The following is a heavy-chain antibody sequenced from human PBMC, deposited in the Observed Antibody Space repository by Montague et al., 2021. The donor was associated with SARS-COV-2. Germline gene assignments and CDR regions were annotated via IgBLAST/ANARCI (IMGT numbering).Heavy chain of an antibody. Sequence: SLRLSCAASGFTFSSYSMHWVRQAPGKGLEWVSFISYDRSNKYYADSVKGRFTISRDNAKNTLYLQMNSLRAEDTAVYYCARDRRYYDSSVYPGVAYNWFDLWGQGTLVTVSS. CDR2: ISYDRSNK. CDR3: ARDRRYYDSSVYPGVAYNWFDL. CDR1: GFTFSSYS. D-gene: IGHD3-22*01. J-gene: IGHJ5*02. V-gene: IGHV3-30-3*01.